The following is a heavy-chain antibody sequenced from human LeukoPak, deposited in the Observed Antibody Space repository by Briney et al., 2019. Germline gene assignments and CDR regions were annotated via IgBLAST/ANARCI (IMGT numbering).Heavy chain of an antibody. CDR2: IYTSGST. J-gene: IGHJ6*03. CDR1: GGSISSYY. Sequence: SETLSLTCTVSGGSISSYYWSWIRQPAGKGLEWIGRIYTSGSTNYNPSLKSRVTMSVDTSKNQFSLKLSSVTAADTAVYYCARDRGIAAAGHLSYYMDVWGKGTTVTISS. CDR3: ARDRGIAAAGHLSYYMDV. D-gene: IGHD6-13*01. V-gene: IGHV4-4*07.